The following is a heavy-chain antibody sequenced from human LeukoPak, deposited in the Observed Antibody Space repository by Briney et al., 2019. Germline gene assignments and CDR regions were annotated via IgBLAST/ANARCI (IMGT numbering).Heavy chain of an antibody. V-gene: IGHV4-31*03. CDR2: IYHSGRN. Sequence: SQTLSLTCTVSGGSISSDGYHWSWLRQHPGKGLEWVGYIYHSGRNHYNPSLKRRVIISVDTSKNQFSLKLSSVTAADTAVYYCAREMFHDYVWGSYRHFDYWGQGTLVTVSS. CDR3: AREMFHDYVWGSYRHFDY. J-gene: IGHJ4*02. D-gene: IGHD3-16*02. CDR1: GGSISSDGYH.